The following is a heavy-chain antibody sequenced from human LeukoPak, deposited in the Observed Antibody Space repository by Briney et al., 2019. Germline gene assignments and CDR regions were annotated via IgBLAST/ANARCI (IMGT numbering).Heavy chain of an antibody. Sequence: PGGSLRLSCAASGFTFSSYGMHWVRQAPGRGLEWVAVISFDGSHTYYADSVKGRFTISRDNSESTLYLQMNSLRTEDTAVYHCARQYDTSGYPDYWGQGTLVTVSS. D-gene: IGHD5-12*01. CDR2: ISFDGSHT. CDR3: ARQYDTSGYPDY. V-gene: IGHV3-30*06. J-gene: IGHJ4*02. CDR1: GFTFSSYG.